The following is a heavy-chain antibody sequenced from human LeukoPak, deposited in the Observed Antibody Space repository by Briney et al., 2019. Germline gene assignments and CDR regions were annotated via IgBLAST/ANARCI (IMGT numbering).Heavy chain of an antibody. Sequence: SETLSLTCTVSGDSFTSTNDWWDWVRLPPGKGLEWVGAIQSTGRTFSNPSLKSRVTISVDTSKKQFSLDLRSATAADTAVYYCARRRHHFDYYDVWGQGTRVTVSS. J-gene: IGHJ3*01. V-gene: IGHV4-39*01. CDR2: IQSTGRT. D-gene: IGHD3-10*01. CDR3: ARRRHHFDYYDV. CDR1: GDSFTSTNDW.